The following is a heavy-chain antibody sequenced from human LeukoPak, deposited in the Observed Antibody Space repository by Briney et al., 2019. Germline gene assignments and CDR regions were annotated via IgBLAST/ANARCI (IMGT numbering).Heavy chain of an antibody. D-gene: IGHD6-19*01. Sequence: GSLRLSCAASGFAFSSYAMSWVRQAPGKGLEWVSAISGSGGSTYYADSVKGRFTISRDNSKNTLYLQMNSLRAEDTAVYYCAKDDQVGWLADYWGQGTLVTVSS. J-gene: IGHJ4*02. CDR3: AKDDQVGWLADY. CDR1: GFAFSSYA. V-gene: IGHV3-23*01. CDR2: ISGSGGST.